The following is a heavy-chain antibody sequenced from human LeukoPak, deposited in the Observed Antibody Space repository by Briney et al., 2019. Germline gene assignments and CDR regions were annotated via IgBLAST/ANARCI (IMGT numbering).Heavy chain of an antibody. CDR2: IHSTGST. J-gene: IGHJ6*02. CDR3: ARGVQLWLRSYYGMDV. Sequence: SETLSLTCTVSGGSISSYFWSWIRQPAGKGLEWIGRIHSTGSTDSYPSLKSRVTMSVDTSKNQFSLRLSSVTAADTAVFYCARGVQLWLRSYYGMDVWGQGTTVTVSS. V-gene: IGHV4-4*07. D-gene: IGHD5-18*01. CDR1: GGSISSYF.